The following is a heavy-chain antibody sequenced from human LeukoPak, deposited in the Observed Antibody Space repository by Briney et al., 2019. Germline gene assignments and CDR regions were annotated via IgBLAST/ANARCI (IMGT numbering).Heavy chain of an antibody. V-gene: IGHV1-2*02. D-gene: IGHD3-9*01. CDR3: ARDGRYFDWSEVAYMDV. J-gene: IGHJ6*03. Sequence: ASVKVSCKASGYSFTNYDINWVRQATGQGLEWMGWINPNSGGTNYAQKFQGRVTMTRDTSISTAYMELSRLRSDDTAVYYCARDGRYFDWSEVAYMDVWGKGTTVTISS. CDR1: GYSFTNYD. CDR2: INPNSGGT.